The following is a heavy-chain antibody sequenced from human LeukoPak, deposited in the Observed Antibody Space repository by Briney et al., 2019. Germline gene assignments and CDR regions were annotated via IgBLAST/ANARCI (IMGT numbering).Heavy chain of an antibody. CDR3: ARSCRDGYRDFDY. Sequence: GESLKVPCKGSGYSFTSYWIGWVRQMPGKGLEWMGIIYPGDSDTRYSPSFQGQVTISTDKSISTAYLQWSSLKASDTAMYYCARSCRDGYRDFDYWGQGTLVTVSS. V-gene: IGHV5-51*01. D-gene: IGHD5-24*01. CDR2: IYPGDSDT. CDR1: GYSFTSYW. J-gene: IGHJ4*02.